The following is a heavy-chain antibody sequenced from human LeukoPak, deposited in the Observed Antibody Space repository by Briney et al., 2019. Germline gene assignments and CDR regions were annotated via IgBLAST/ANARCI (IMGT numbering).Heavy chain of an antibody. D-gene: IGHD6-19*01. CDR3: ARGHSSGWYDY. CDR2: ITTSGTT. V-gene: IGHV4-4*07. J-gene: IGHJ4*02. Sequence: SETLSLTCTVSGGSISSYYWNWIRQPAGKGLEWIGRITTSGTTHYNPSLKTRHPMSVDTYKNQFPLNLSCVTGAHTAVYYCARGHSSGWYDYWGQGTGVTVSS. CDR1: GGSISSYY.